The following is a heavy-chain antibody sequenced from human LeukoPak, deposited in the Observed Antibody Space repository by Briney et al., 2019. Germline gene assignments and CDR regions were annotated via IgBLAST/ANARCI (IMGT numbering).Heavy chain of an antibody. J-gene: IGHJ4*02. CDR2: ISDSGST. V-gene: IGHV4-59*13. CDR1: GGSISNYY. Sequence: PSETLSLTCTVSGGSISNYYWSWIRQPPGKGLEWIGYISDSGSTNYNPSLKSRVTISVDRSKNQFSLELTSVTAADTAVYYCARGYSSTWLFFDYWGQGTLVTVSS. CDR3: ARGYSSTWLFFDY. D-gene: IGHD6-13*01.